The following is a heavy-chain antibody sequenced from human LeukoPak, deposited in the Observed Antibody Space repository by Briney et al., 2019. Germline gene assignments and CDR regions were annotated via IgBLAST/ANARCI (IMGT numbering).Heavy chain of an antibody. D-gene: IGHD5-18*01. Sequence: SETLSLTCTVSGGSISSYHWSWIRQPPGKGLEWIGYIYYSGSTNYNPPLKSRVTISVDTSKNQFSLKLSSVTAADTAVYFCARHVDTVAYGMDVWGQGTTVTVSS. CDR2: IYYSGST. J-gene: IGHJ6*02. V-gene: IGHV4-59*01. CDR3: ARHVDTVAYGMDV. CDR1: GGSISSYH.